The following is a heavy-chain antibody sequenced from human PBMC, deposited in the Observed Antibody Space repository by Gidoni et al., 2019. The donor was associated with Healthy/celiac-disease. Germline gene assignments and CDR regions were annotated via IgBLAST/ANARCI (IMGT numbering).Heavy chain of an antibody. CDR1: GRTSRSYA. Sequence: QVQLVQSGAAVKKPGSSVTVSCKASGRTSRSYALSWLRQAPGQGLEWMGGIIPIFGTANYAQKFQGRVTITADKSTSTAYMELSSLRSEDTAVYYCARENRLGDYYYGMDVWGQGTTVTVSS. CDR2: IIPIFGTA. CDR3: ARENRLGDYYYGMDV. D-gene: IGHD3-16*01. V-gene: IGHV1-69*06. J-gene: IGHJ6*02.